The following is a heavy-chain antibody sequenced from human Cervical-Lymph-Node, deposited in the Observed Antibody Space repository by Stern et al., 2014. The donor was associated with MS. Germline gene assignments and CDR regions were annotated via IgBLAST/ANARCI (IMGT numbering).Heavy chain of an antibody. Sequence: QITLKESGPTLVKPTQTLTLTCTFSGFSLRTSGVGVGWIRQPPGKALEWLAIIYWDDDKRYSPSLRSRLTITKDTSKNQVVLIMTNMDPVDTATYYCAHRKNGNYGFDPWGQGTLVTVSS. CDR1: GFSLRTSGVG. D-gene: IGHD4-23*01. V-gene: IGHV2-5*02. CDR2: IYWDDDK. J-gene: IGHJ5*02. CDR3: AHRKNGNYGFDP.